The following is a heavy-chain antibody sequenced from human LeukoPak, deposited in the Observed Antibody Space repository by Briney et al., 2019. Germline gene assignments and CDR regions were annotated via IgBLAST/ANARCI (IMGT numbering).Heavy chain of an antibody. Sequence: ASVKVSCKASGYTFTSYDINWVRQATGQGLEWMGWMNPNSGNTGYAQKFQGRVTITRNTSISTAYMQLSSLRSEDTAVYYCARESSGYYDFWSGYSHEDAFDILGQGTMVTVSS. D-gene: IGHD3-3*01. CDR3: ARESSGYYDFWSGYSHEDAFDI. CDR1: GYTFTSYD. J-gene: IGHJ3*02. V-gene: IGHV1-8*03. CDR2: MNPNSGNT.